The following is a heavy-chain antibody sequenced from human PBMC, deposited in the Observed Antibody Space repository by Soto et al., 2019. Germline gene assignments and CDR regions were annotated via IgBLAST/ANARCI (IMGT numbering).Heavy chain of an antibody. CDR2: ISYDGSNK. J-gene: IGHJ6*02. CDR1: GFTFSSYG. D-gene: IGHD2-15*01. Sequence: GGSLRLSCAAFGFTFSSYGMHWVRQAPGKGLEWVAVISYDGSNKYYADSVKGRFTISRDNSKNTLYLQMNSLRAEDTAVYYCATRGYCSGGSCSYYYYGMDVWGQGTTVTVSS. CDR3: ATRGYCSGGSCSYYYYGMDV. V-gene: IGHV3-30*03.